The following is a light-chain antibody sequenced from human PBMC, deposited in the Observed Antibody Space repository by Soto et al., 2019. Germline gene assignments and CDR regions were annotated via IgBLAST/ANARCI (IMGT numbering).Light chain of an antibody. V-gene: IGKV1-39*01. CDR2: AAS. CDR3: QLSYSTPRT. J-gene: IGKJ1*01. CDR1: QSISSY. Sequence: DIQMTQSPSSLSASVGDRVTITCRASQSISSYLNWYQQKPGKAPKLLIYAASSLQSGVPSRFSGSGSGTDFTLTSSSLQPEDFATYYCQLSYSTPRTFGQGTKVEIK.